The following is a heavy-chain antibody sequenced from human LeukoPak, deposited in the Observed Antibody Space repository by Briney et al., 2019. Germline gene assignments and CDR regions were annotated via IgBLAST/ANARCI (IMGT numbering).Heavy chain of an antibody. D-gene: IGHD2-15*01. Sequence: GGSLRLSCAASGFTFSDYYMSWIRQAPGKGLEWISYISGVGTTIYYADSVKGRFTISRDNAKNSLNLQMSSLRAEDTAVYYCARGSVLVVAATRGDAFDIWGQGTMVTVSS. J-gene: IGHJ3*02. CDR1: GFTFSDYY. CDR3: ARGSVLVVAATRGDAFDI. V-gene: IGHV3-11*04. CDR2: ISGVGTTI.